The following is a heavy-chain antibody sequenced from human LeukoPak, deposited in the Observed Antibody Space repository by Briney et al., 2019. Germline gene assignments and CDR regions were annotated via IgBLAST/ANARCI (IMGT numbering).Heavy chain of an antibody. CDR1: GGSISNYY. CDR2: IYTSGST. V-gene: IGHV4-4*07. CDR3: ARIGGWLYNWFDP. J-gene: IGHJ5*02. D-gene: IGHD6-19*01. Sequence: SETLSLTCTASGGSISNYYWSWIRQPAGKGLEWIGRIYTSGSTNYNPSLKSRVTMSVDTSKNRFSLKLSSVTAADTAIYYCARIGGWLYNWFDPWGQGTLVTVSS.